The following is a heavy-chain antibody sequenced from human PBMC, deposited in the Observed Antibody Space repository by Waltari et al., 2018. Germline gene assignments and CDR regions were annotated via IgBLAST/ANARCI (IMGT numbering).Heavy chain of an antibody. CDR2: IIPMPGIT. D-gene: IGHD5-12*01. J-gene: IGHJ3*01. CDR1: GGPFGSVG. V-gene: IGHV1-69*02. CDR3: ARRVSTKGAFEV. Sequence: QVQLVQSGAEVKQPGSSVKVSCKSSGGPFGSVGLHWLRQAPGQGLEWMGKIIPMPGITDYEQKFRGRLRITADRSTTTGYMELRSLGSEDTAIYYCARRVSTKGAFEVWGRGTLVTVSP.